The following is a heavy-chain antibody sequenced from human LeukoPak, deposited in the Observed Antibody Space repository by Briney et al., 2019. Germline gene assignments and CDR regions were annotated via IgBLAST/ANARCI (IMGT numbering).Heavy chain of an antibody. CDR2: IQKDKSNK. J-gene: IGHJ1*01. CDR1: GFTFRSYG. D-gene: IGHD3-16*01. CDR3: AKALYDYVWGSYFEL. Sequence: GGSLRLSCGASGFTFRSYGVHWVRQAPGKGLEWVAFIQKDKSNKYYEHSLKGRVTISIDKSKNTLYVEMNSLRVDDTAVYYCAKALYDYVWGSYFELWGQGTLVTVSS. V-gene: IGHV3-30*02.